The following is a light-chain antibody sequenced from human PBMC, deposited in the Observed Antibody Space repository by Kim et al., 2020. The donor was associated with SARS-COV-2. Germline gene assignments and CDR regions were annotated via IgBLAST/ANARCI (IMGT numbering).Light chain of an antibody. CDR2: GAS. CDR1: QDIGYD. CDR3: LQHRTYPIT. J-gene: IGKJ5*01. V-gene: IGKV1-17*01. Sequence: ASVDDTVPITCRASQDIGYDLGWSQQTPGRAPTRLIYGASNLQSGVTSRFSGSGSETEFTLTINSLQPEDFATYFCLQHRTYPITFGQGTRLEIK.